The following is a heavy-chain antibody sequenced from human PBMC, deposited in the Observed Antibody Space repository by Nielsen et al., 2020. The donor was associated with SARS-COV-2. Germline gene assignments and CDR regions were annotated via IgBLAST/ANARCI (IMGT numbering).Heavy chain of an antibody. CDR1: GGSISSYY. CDR3: ARGRLPRRFFDY. V-gene: IGHV4-59*12. J-gene: IGHJ4*02. CDR2: IYYSGST. Sequence: SETLSLTCTVSGGSISSYYWSWIRQPPGKGLEWIGYIYYSGSTNYNPSLKSRVTISVDKSKNQFSLKLSSVTAADTAVYYCARGRLPRRFFDYWGQGTLVTVSS.